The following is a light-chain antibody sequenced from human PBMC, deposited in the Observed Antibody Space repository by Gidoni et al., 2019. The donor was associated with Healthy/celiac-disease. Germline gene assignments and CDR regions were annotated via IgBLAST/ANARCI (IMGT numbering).Light chain of an antibody. CDR2: AAS. V-gene: IGKV1-39*01. Sequence: DIQMTQSPSSLSASVGDRVTITCRASQSISSYLNWYQQKPGKAPKLLIYAASSLQSGVPSRFSGSGSGTDFTLNISSLQPEDFATYYCQQSYSTPGTFXQXTKVEIK. CDR1: QSISSY. J-gene: IGKJ1*01. CDR3: QQSYSTPGT.